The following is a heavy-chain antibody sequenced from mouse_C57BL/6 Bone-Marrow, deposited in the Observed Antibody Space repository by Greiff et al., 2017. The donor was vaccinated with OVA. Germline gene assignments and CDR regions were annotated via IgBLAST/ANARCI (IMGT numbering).Heavy chain of an antibody. V-gene: IGHV5-17*01. CDR1: GFTFSDYG. J-gene: IGHJ1*03. Sequence: EVQLVESGGGLVKPGGSLKLSCAASGFTFSDYGMHWVRQAPEKGLEWVAYISSGSSTIYYADTVKGRFTITRDNANNTLFLQMTSLGSEDTAMYYCARPGGNWYFDVWGTGTTVTVSS. CDR2: ISSGSSTI. CDR3: ARPGGNWYFDV.